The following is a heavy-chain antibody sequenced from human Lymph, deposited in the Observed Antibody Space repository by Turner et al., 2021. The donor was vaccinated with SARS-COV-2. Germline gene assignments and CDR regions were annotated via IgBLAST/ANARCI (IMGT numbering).Heavy chain of an antibody. CDR3: ARDGYYDSSGYYLRGEGVFDL. J-gene: IGHJ2*01. CDR2: IYTSGST. Sequence: QVQLQDSGPGLVKPSETLSLTCTVSGSSISSYYWSWIRQPTGKGLEWIGRIYTSGSTNYNSSLKSRVTMSVDTSKNQFSLKLSSVTAADTAVYYFARDGYYDSSGYYLRGEGVFDLWGRGTLVTVSS. CDR1: GSSISSYY. D-gene: IGHD3-22*01. V-gene: IGHV4-4*07.